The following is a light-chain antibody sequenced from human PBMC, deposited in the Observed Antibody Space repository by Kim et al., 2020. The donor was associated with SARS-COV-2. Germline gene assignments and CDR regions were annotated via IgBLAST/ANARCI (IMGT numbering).Light chain of an antibody. CDR3: QAWDSSTVV. CDR1: KLGDKY. V-gene: IGLV3-1*01. CDR2: QDS. Sequence: SYELTQPPSVSVSPGQTASITCSGDKLGDKYACWYQQKPGQSPVLVIYQDSKRPSGIPERFSGSNSGNTATLTISGTQAMDEADYYCQAWDSSTVVFGGGTHLT. J-gene: IGLJ2*01.